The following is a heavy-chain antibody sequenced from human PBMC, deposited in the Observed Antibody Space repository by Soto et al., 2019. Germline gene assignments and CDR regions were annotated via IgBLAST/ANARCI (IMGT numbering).Heavy chain of an antibody. Sequence: GASVKVSCRASGYTFTSYDINWVRQATGQGLEWMGWMNPNSGNTGYAQKFQGRVTMTRNTSISTAYMELSSLRSEDTAVYYCAGAPMVRGVMRLNWFDTWGQGTLVTVSS. V-gene: IGHV1-8*01. D-gene: IGHD3-10*01. J-gene: IGHJ5*02. CDR2: MNPNSGNT. CDR1: GYTFTSYD. CDR3: AGAPMVRGVMRLNWFDT.